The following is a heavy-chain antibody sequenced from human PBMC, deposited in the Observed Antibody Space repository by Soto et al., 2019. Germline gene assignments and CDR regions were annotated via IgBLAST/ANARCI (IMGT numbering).Heavy chain of an antibody. CDR1: GFTVSSNY. J-gene: IGHJ6*03. Sequence: PGGSLRLSCAASGFTVSSNYMSWVRQAPGKGPEWVSAIYSDGSTYYADSVKGRFTISRDNSKNTLYFQMNSLRAEDTAVYYCAREICSSASCYWDSYYHMDVWGKGTTVTVSS. CDR2: IYSDGST. V-gene: IGHV3-66*01. D-gene: IGHD2-2*01. CDR3: AREICSSASCYWDSYYHMDV.